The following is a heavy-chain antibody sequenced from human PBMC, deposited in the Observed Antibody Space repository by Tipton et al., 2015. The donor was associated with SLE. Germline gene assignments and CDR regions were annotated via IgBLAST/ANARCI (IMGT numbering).Heavy chain of an antibody. CDR3: ARDGYYDSSGSDAFDI. J-gene: IGHJ3*02. D-gene: IGHD3-22*01. V-gene: IGHV4-39*07. Sequence: TLSLTCTVSGDSVSSTRYSWGWIRQPPGKGLGWIGTLYDGGSTYDNPSLRSRVTISVDTSKNQFSLKLSSVTAADTAVYYCARDGYYDSSGSDAFDIWGQGTMVTVSS. CDR2: LYDGGST. CDR1: GDSVSSTRYS.